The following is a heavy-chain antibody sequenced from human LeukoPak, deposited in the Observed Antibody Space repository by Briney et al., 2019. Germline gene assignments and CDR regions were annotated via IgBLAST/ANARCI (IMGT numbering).Heavy chain of an antibody. CDR2: IYYSGST. Sequence: PSETLSLTCTVSGGSISSYYWSWIRRPPGKGLEWIGYIYYSGSTNYNPSLKSRVTISVDTSKNQFSLKLSSVTAADTAVYYCAREGSGYSSTFGYWGQGTLVTVSS. V-gene: IGHV4-59*12. J-gene: IGHJ4*02. CDR3: AREGSGYSSTFGY. D-gene: IGHD5-18*01. CDR1: GGSISSYY.